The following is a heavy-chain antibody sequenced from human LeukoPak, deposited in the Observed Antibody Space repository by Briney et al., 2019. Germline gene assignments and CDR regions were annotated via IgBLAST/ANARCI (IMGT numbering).Heavy chain of an antibody. CDR1: GFTFSSYA. CDR2: ISGSGGST. CDR3: AKSVATYFYYGLDV. V-gene: IGHV3-23*01. J-gene: IGHJ6*02. Sequence: PGKSLRLSCAASGFTFSSYAMSWVRQTPGKGLEWVSAISGSGGSTYYADSVKGRFTISRDNSKNTLFLQMNSLRVEDTAPYYCAKSVATYFYYGLDVWGQGTTVTVSS.